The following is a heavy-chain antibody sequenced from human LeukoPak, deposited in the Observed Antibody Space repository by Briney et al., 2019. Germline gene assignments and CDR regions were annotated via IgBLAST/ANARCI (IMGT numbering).Heavy chain of an antibody. Sequence: GGSLRLSCAASGFTFSSYAMSWVRQAPGKGLEWVSAISGSGGSTYYADSVRGRFTISRDNSKNTLYLQMNSLRAEDTAVYYCASRXAAAGTLDYWGQGTLVTVSS. J-gene: IGHJ4*02. CDR3: ASRXAAAGTLDY. CDR2: ISGSGGST. D-gene: IGHD6-13*01. CDR1: GFTFSSYA. V-gene: IGHV3-23*01.